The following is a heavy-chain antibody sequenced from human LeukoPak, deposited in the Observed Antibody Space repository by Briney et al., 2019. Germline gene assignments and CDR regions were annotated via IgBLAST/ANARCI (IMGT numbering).Heavy chain of an antibody. CDR3: ARQGWGYYYFDY. CDR1: GGSISSSSYY. D-gene: IGHD3-22*01. V-gene: IGHV4-39*01. Sequence: SETRSLTCTVSGGSISSSSYYWGWIRQPPGKGLEWIGSIYYSGSTYYNPSLKSRVTISVDTSKNQFSLKLSSVTAADTAVYYCARQGWGYYYFDYWGQGTLVTVSS. CDR2: IYYSGST. J-gene: IGHJ4*02.